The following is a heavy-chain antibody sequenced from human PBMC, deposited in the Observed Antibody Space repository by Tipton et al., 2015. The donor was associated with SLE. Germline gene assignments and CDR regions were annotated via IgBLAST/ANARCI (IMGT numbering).Heavy chain of an antibody. J-gene: IGHJ6*02. D-gene: IGHD1-20*01. Sequence: GSLRLSCEASGFTFGRYWMTWVRQAPGKGLEWVANINPDGSHKYYVDSVEGRFTISRDNAKNSLYLQMNSLRAEDTAVYYCARDSSGDITGQYDSYYYGMDVWGQGTTVTVSS. CDR2: INPDGSHK. CDR1: GFTFGRYW. V-gene: IGHV3-7*01. CDR3: ARDSSGDITGQYDSYYYGMDV.